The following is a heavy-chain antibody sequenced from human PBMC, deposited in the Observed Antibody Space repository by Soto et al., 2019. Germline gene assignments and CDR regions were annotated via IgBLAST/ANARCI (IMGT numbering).Heavy chain of an antibody. D-gene: IGHD3-10*01. CDR1: GGTFSSYA. J-gene: IGHJ4*02. CDR2: IIPIFGTA. CDR3: ARDQGYYYGPDAYFDY. V-gene: IGHV1-69*01. Sequence: QVQLVQSGAGVKKPGSSVKVSCKASGGTFSSYAISWVRQAPGQGLEWMGGIIPIFGTANYAQKFQGRVTITADESTSTAYMELSSLRSEDTAVYYCARDQGYYYGPDAYFDYWGQGTLVTVSS.